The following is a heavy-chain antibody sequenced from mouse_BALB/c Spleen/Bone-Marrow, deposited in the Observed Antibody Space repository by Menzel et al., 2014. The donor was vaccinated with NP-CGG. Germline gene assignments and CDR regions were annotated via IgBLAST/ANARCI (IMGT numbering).Heavy chain of an antibody. D-gene: IGHD3-1*01. CDR2: ISSGGSYT. Sequence: EVQGVESGGGLVKPGGSLKLSCAASGFIFXYYAMSWVRQSPEKRLEWVAEISSGGSYTYYPDTVTGRFTISRDSAKNTLYLEMSSLRSEDTAMYYCTRDRGDYWGQGTSVTVSS. CDR3: TRDRGDY. CDR1: GFIFXYYA. V-gene: IGHV5-9-4*01. J-gene: IGHJ4*01.